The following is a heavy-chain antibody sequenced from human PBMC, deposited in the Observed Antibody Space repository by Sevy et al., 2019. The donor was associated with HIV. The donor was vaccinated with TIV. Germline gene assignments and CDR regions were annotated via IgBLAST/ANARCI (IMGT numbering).Heavy chain of an antibody. CDR3: ARAIAAAASY. CDR1: GFTLSSYW. Sequence: GGSLRLSCAASGFTLSSYWMSWVRQAPGKGLEWVGNINQDGSQKYYVYSVKGRFTVSRDTAKNSVYLQMNSLRAEDTAVYYCARAIAAAASYWGQGTLVTVSS. CDR2: INQDGSQK. D-gene: IGHD6-25*01. V-gene: IGHV3-7*01. J-gene: IGHJ4*02.